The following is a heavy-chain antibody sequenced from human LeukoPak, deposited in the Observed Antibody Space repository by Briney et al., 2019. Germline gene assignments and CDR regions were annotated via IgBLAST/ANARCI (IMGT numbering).Heavy chain of an antibody. J-gene: IGHJ6*03. CDR2: ISAYNGNT. CDR3: ARLRGGYSLSGYYYMDV. CDR1: GYTFTSYG. D-gene: IGHD5-18*01. Sequence: ASVKVSCKASGYTFTSYGISWVRQAPGQGLEWMGWISAYNGNTNYAQKLQGRVTMTTDTSTSTAYMELRSLRSDDTAVYYCARLRGGYSLSGYYYMDVWGKGTTVTVSS. V-gene: IGHV1-18*01.